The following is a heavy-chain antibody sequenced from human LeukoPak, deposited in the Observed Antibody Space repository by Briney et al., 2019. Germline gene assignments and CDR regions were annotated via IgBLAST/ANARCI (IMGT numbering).Heavy chain of an antibody. CDR2: ISSSSSYI. J-gene: IGHJ4*02. V-gene: IGHV3-21*04. Sequence: GRSLRLSCAVSGFTFSSYSINWVRQAPGKGLEWVSSISSSSSYIYYADSGKGRFTISRDNSKHTLYLQMNSLRAEDTAVYYCAKDRNYDYVWGSYPPALYFHYWGQGTVVTVSS. D-gene: IGHD3-16*02. CDR3: AKDRNYDYVWGSYPPALYFHY. CDR1: GFTFSSYS.